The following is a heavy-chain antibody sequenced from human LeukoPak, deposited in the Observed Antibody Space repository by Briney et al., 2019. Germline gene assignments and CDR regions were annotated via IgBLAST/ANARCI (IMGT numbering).Heavy chain of an antibody. D-gene: IGHD5-18*01. V-gene: IGHV3-11*04. CDR3: ARGRGYSYGHTDY. J-gene: IGHJ4*02. CDR2: ISSSGSTM. Sequence: GGSLRLSCAASGFTFSDYYMTWIRQAPGKGLEWVSYISSSGSTMYYADSVKGRFTISRDNAKNSLYLQMNSLRAEDTAVYSCARGRGYSYGHTDYWGQGTLVTVSS. CDR1: GFTFSDYY.